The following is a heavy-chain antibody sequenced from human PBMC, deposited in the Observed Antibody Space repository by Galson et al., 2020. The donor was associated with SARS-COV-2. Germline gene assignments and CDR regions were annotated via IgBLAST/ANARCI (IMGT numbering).Heavy chain of an antibody. CDR1: GFTFSSYG. V-gene: IGHV3-33*01. J-gene: IGHJ4*02. CDR2: IWYDGSNK. D-gene: IGHD6-19*01. CDR3: ARDTRAVAGTPPDY. Sequence: GGSLRLSCAASGFTFSSYGMHWVRQAPGKGLEWVAVIWYDGSNKYYADSVKGRFTISRDNSKNTLYLQMNSLRAEDTAVYYCARDTRAVAGTPPDYWGQGTLVTVSS.